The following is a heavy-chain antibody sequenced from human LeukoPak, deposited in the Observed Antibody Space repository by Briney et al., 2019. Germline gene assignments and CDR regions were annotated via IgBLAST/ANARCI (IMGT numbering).Heavy chain of an antibody. CDR1: GFTFSDYW. D-gene: IGHD2-15*01. J-gene: IGHJ4*02. CDR2: LRQDGSEI. CDR3: AGGAGWSIDY. V-gene: IGHV3-7*01. Sequence: PGGSLRLSCAASGFTFSDYWMNRVRQAPGKGLEWVAILRQDGSEILYVDSVKGRFTISRDNAKNPLYLQMNSLRAEDTAVYYCAGGAGWSIDYWGQGTLVTIFS.